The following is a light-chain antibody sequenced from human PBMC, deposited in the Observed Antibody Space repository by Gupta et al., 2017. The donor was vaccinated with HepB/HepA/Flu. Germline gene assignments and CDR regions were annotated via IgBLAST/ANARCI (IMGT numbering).Light chain of an antibody. J-gene: IGKJ1*01. CDR1: QSISSD. CDR3: QQSDRTPLT. V-gene: IGKV1-39*01. Sequence: DIQMTQSPSSLSASVGDRVTISCRASQSISSDLNWYQQKPGKVPKLLIYGASRLQSGVPSRFGGSGSGTDFTLTISRLQPEDFATYYCQQSDRTPLTFGQGTKVEVK. CDR2: GAS.